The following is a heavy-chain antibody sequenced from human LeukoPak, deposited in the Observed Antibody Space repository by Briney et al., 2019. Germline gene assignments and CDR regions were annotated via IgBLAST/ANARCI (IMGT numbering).Heavy chain of an antibody. D-gene: IGHD2-2*01. Sequence: GGSLRLSCAASGFTFSSYAMSWVRQAPGKGLEWVSAISGSGGSTYYADSVKGRFTISRDNSKSTLYLQMNSLRAEDTAVYYCAKDRIVVVPARGYSGSYYFDYWGQGTLVTVSS. CDR1: GFTFSSYA. J-gene: IGHJ4*02. CDR2: ISGSGGST. CDR3: AKDRIVVVPARGYSGSYYFDY. V-gene: IGHV3-23*01.